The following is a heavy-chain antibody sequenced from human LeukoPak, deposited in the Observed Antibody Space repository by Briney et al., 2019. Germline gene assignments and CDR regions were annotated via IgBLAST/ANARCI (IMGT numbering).Heavy chain of an antibody. V-gene: IGHV4-59*08. J-gene: IGHJ2*01. Sequence: PSETLSLTCTVSGGSISSYYWSWIRQPPGKGLEWIGYIYYSGSTNYNPSLKSRVTISVDTSKNQFSLKLSSVTAADTAVYYCARQGGGFWYFDLWGRGNLVTVSS. CDR1: GGSISSYY. CDR2: IYYSGST. CDR3: ARQGGGFWYFDL. D-gene: IGHD6-25*01.